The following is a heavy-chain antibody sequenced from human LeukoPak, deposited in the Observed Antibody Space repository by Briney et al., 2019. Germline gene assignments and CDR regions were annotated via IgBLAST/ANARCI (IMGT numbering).Heavy chain of an antibody. V-gene: IGHV3-30*18. CDR3: AKSKPPREYCSVTTCYAGLGAFDI. J-gene: IGHJ3*02. CDR1: GFTFSGYG. CDR2: TSYDGREK. D-gene: IGHD2-2*01. Sequence: GGSLRLSCAASGFTFSGYGMNWVRQAPGKGLEWVAITSYDGREKYYADSVKGRFTISRDNSKDTLYLQMNSLRPEDTAIYYCAKSKPPREYCSVTTCYAGLGAFDIWGQGTMVTVFS.